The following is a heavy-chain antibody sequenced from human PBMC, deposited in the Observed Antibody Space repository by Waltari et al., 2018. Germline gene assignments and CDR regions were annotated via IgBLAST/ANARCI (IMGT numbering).Heavy chain of an antibody. Sequence: EVQLVESGGGLVQPGRSLRLSCAASGFPFDDYSMHWVRQAPGKGLEWVSGNSWNSGSIGYADSVKGRFTISRDNAKNSLYLQMNSLRAEDTAFYYCAKGSMTTVYFDYWGQGTLVTVSS. V-gene: IGHV3-9*01. J-gene: IGHJ4*02. CDR1: GFPFDDYS. CDR3: AKGSMTTVYFDY. D-gene: IGHD4-17*01. CDR2: NSWNSGSI.